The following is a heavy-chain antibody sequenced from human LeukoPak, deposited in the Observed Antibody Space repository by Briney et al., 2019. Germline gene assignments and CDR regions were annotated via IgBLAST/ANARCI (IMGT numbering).Heavy chain of an antibody. D-gene: IGHD3-22*01. J-gene: IGHJ4*02. CDR2: INAGNGNT. CDR3: ARRHDSSGYYPIDY. CDR1: GYIFTSYA. Sequence: ASVKVSCKASGYIFTSYAMHWVRQAPGQRLEWMGWINAGNGNTKYSQKFQGRVTITRDTSASTAYMELSSLRSEDTAVYYCARRHDSSGYYPIDYWGQGTLVTVSS. V-gene: IGHV1-3*01.